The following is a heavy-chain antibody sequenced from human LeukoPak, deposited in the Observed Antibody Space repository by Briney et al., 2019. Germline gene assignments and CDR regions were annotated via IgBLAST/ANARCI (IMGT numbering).Heavy chain of an antibody. J-gene: IGHJ5*02. CDR3: ARVALSGYCSGGSCYVDWIDP. CDR1: GDSVSSNSAA. D-gene: IGHD2-15*01. CDR2: TYYRSKWYN. V-gene: IGHV6-1*01. Sequence: SQTLSLTCAISGDSVSSNSAAWNWIRQSPSRGLEWLGRTYYRSKWYNDYAVSVKSRITINPDTSKNQFSLQLNSVTPEDAAVYYCARVALSGYCSGGSCYVDWIDPWGQGTLVTVSS.